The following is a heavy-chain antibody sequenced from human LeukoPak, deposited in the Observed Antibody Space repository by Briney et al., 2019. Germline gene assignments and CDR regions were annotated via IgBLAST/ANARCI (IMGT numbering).Heavy chain of an antibody. V-gene: IGHV3-30*02. J-gene: IGHJ1*01. Sequence: GGSLRLSCAASGFSFSNYGMHWVRQAPGKGLEWVAVIWYDGVNKYYADSVKGRFTISRDNSKNTLYLQMNSLRAEDTAVYYCAKAGDGYSHFQHWGQGTLVTVSS. CDR2: IWYDGVNK. D-gene: IGHD5-24*01. CDR3: AKAGDGYSHFQH. CDR1: GFSFSNYG.